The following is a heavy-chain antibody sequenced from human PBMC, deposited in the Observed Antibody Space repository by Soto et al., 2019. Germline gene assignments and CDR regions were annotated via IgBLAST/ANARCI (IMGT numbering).Heavy chain of an antibody. V-gene: IGHV4-30-2*01. CDR2: IYQSGST. CDR1: GDSISSGGYS. CDR3: ARDNRSGYYCEY. J-gene: IGHJ4*02. D-gene: IGHD3-3*01. Sequence: SETLSLTCAVSGDSISSGGYSWNWIRQAPGKGLEWIGYIYQSGSTSYNPSLKSRVTISVDRSKNQFSLKLNSVTAADTAVYYCARDNRSGYYCEYWGQGTPVTVSS.